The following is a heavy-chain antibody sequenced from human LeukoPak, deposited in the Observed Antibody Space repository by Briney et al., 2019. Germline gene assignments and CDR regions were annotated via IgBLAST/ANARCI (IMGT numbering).Heavy chain of an antibody. V-gene: IGHV1-8*02. J-gene: IGHJ4*02. Sequence: ASVKVSCTASGYTFTSYDINWVRQATGQGLEWMGWMNPNSGNTGYAQKLQGRVTMTTDTSTSTAYMELRSLRSDDTAVYYCAREGTTMVRGVFDYWGQGTLVTVSS. CDR3: AREGTTMVRGVFDY. CDR1: GYTFTSYD. CDR2: MNPNSGNT. D-gene: IGHD3-10*01.